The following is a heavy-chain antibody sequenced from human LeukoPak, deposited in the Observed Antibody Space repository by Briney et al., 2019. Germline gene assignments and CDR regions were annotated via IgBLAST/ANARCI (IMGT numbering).Heavy chain of an antibody. J-gene: IGHJ3*02. CDR3: ARDRAVANDAFDI. CDR2: ISSSSTYI. CDR1: GFTFSSYS. Sequence: PGGSLRLSCAASGFTFSSYSMNWVRQAPGKGLEWVSSISSSSTYIYYADSVKGRFTISRDNTKNSLYLQMNSLRAEDTAVYYCARDRAVANDAFDIWGQGTMVTVSS. D-gene: IGHD6-19*01. V-gene: IGHV3-21*01.